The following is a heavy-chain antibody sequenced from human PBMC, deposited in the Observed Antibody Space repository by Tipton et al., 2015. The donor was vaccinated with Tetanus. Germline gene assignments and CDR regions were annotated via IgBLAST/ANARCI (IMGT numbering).Heavy chain of an antibody. J-gene: IGHJ4*02. CDR3: ARASYSSGWGSGPKYYFGY. D-gene: IGHD6-19*01. Sequence: TLSLTCTVSGGSVSSGSYYWSWIRQPPGKGLEWIGYIYYSGSTNYNPSLKSRVTISVDTSKNQFSLKLSSVTAADTAVYYCARASYSSGWGSGPKYYFGYWGQGTLVTVSS. CDR2: IYYSGST. CDR1: GGSVSSGSYY. V-gene: IGHV4-61*01.